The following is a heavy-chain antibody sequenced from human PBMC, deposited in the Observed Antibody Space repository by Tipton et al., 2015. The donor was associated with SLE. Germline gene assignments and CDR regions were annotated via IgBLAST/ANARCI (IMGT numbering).Heavy chain of an antibody. V-gene: IGHV4-59*07. CDR3: ARHYNLFSAFDS. D-gene: IGHD3-3*01. J-gene: IGHJ4*02. CDR2: IYYSGTT. Sequence: TLSLTCAVYGGSFSGYYWSWIRQSPGKGLEWIGYIYYSGTTNYNPSLKSRVTISVDTSKNQVSLRLTSVTAADTAVYTCARHYNLFSAFDSWGQGTLVTVSS. CDR1: GGSFSGYY.